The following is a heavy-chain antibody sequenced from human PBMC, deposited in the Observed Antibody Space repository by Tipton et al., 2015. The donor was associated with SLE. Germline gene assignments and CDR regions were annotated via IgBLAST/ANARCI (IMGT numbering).Heavy chain of an antibody. CDR3: ARVYNYKYDY. Sequence: SLRLSCAASGFTFDNYAMSWVRQAPGKGLEWVSSISGTGAHTFYADSVKGRFTISRDNARDTLYLQMNSLRAEDTAVYFCARVYNYKYDYWGQGTLVTVSS. J-gene: IGHJ4*02. CDR1: GFTFDNYA. V-gene: IGHV3-23*01. D-gene: IGHD3-22*01. CDR2: ISGTGAHT.